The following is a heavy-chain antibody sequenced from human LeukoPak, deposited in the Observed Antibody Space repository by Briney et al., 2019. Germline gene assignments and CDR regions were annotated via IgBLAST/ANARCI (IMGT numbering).Heavy chain of an antibody. J-gene: IGHJ3*02. CDR1: GYTFTSYG. V-gene: IGHV1-18*01. CDR2: ISSYNGNT. D-gene: IGHD3-10*01. Sequence: ASVKVSCKASGYTFTSYGISWVRQAPGQGLEWMGWISSYNGNTNYAQKLQGRVTMTTDTSTSTAYMELRSLRSDDTAAYYCARAYGSGDAFDIWGQGTKVTVSS. CDR3: ARAYGSGDAFDI.